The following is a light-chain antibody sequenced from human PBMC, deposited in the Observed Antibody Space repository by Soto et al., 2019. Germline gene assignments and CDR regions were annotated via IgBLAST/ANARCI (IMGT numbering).Light chain of an antibody. J-gene: IGLJ3*02. V-gene: IGLV6-57*01. CDR2: EDN. CDR3: QPYDSRNDWV. Sequence: NFMLTQPHSVSESPGKTVTISCTRSSGSIASNYVQWYQQRPGSSPTTVIYEDNQRPSGVPDRFSGSIDSSSNSASLTISGLKTEDEADSYCQPYDSRNDWVFGGGTQLTFL. CDR1: SGSIASNY.